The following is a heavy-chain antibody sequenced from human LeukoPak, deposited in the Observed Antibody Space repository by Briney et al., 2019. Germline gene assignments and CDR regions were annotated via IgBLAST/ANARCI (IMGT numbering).Heavy chain of an antibody. CDR3: AKDSDQYWVNWFDP. Sequence: PGGSLRLSCAASRFTFSSYAMSWVRQAPGKGLEWVSAISGSGGSTYYADSVKGRFTISRDNSKNTLYLQMNSLRAEDTAVYYCAKDSDQYWVNWFDPWGQGTLVTVSS. J-gene: IGHJ5*02. CDR2: ISGSGGST. V-gene: IGHV3-23*01. D-gene: IGHD2/OR15-2a*01. CDR1: RFTFSSYA.